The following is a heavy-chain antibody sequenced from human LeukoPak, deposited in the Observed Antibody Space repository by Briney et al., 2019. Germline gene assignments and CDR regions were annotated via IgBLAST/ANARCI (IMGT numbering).Heavy chain of an antibody. CDR3: ATDDRSVVPAAIPWYFDL. CDR2: VDPEDGET. Sequence: VKISCKVSGYTFTDYYMHWVQQAPGKGLEWMGLVDPEDGETIYAEKFQGRVTITADTSTDTAYMELSSLRSEDTAAYYCATDDRSVVPAAIPWYFDLWGRGTLVTVSS. J-gene: IGHJ2*01. D-gene: IGHD2-2*02. CDR1: GYTFTDYY. V-gene: IGHV1-69-2*01.